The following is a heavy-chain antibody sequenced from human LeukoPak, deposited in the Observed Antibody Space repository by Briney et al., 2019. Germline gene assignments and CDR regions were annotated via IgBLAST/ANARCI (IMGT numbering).Heavy chain of an antibody. Sequence: GGSLRLSCAASGFTFSDYYMSWIRQAPGKGLEWVSYISSSSSYTNYADSVKGRFTISRDNAKNSLYLQMNSLRAEDTAVYYCARADGYNGEFDYWGQGTLVTVSS. J-gene: IGHJ4*02. D-gene: IGHD5-24*01. V-gene: IGHV3-11*06. CDR2: ISSSSSYT. CDR1: GFTFSDYY. CDR3: ARADGYNGEFDY.